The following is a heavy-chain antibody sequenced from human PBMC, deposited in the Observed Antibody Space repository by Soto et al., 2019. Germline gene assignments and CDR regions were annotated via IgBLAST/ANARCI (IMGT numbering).Heavy chain of an antibody. CDR1: GGTFISYA. V-gene: IGHV1-69*13. CDR3: ARDPADIAVAGTSSDY. J-gene: IGHJ4*02. D-gene: IGHD6-19*01. Sequence: SVKVSCNASGGTFISYATSWVRQAHGQGLEWMGGIIPIFGTANYSQKFQGRVTITADESTSTAYMELSSLRSEDTAVYYCARDPADIAVAGTSSDYWGQRTLVNVSS. CDR2: IIPIFGTA.